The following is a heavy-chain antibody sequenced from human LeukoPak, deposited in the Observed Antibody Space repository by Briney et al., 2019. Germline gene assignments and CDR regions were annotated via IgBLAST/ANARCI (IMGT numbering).Heavy chain of an antibody. CDR3: ARSMTTVTRAGLGY. Sequence: ASVKVSCKASGYXFTGYYIHWVRQAPGQGLEWMGWINPNSGGTNYAQKFQGRVTMTRDTSISTAYMELSRLRSDDTAVYYCARSMTTVTRAGLGYWGQGTLVTVSS. D-gene: IGHD4-17*01. V-gene: IGHV1-2*02. CDR1: GYXFTGYY. J-gene: IGHJ4*02. CDR2: INPNSGGT.